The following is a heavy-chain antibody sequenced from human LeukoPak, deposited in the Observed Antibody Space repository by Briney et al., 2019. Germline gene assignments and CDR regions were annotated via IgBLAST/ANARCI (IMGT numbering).Heavy chain of an antibody. J-gene: IGHJ4*02. Sequence: GGSLRLSCATSGFTFSSYAMHWVRQAPGKGLEWVAVISYDGSNKYYADSVKGRFTISRDNSKNTLYLQMNSLRAEDTAVYYCATPLSYYYDSSGMGFDYWGQGTLVTVSS. D-gene: IGHD3-22*01. CDR1: GFTFSSYA. V-gene: IGHV3-30*01. CDR2: ISYDGSNK. CDR3: ATPLSYYYDSSGMGFDY.